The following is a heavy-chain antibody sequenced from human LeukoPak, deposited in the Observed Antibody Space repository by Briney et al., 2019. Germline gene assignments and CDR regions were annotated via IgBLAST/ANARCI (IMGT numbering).Heavy chain of an antibody. CDR2: INSDGSEG. D-gene: IGHD6-6*01. V-gene: IGHV3-7*03. J-gene: IGHJ3*01. CDR3: ARSSYGSSSSV. Sequence: GGSLRLSCAVSGFTFSGFWMSWSRQAPGKGLEWVASINSDGSEGYYADVVKGRFTISRDNAKNSLYLQINSLRAEDTAVYYCARSSYGSSSSVWGQGTMVTVSS. CDR1: GFTFSGFW.